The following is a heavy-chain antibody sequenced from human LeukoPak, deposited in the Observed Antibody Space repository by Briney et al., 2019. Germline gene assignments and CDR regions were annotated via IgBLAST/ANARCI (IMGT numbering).Heavy chain of an antibody. V-gene: IGHV4-59*01. Sequence: SETLSLTCTVSGDSISSYYWTWIRQPPGKGLEWIGYIYYSGTTNYNPSLKSRVTISVDTSKNQFSPKLSSVTAADTAVYYCASGRPLGFDYWGQGTLVTVSS. CDR1: GDSISSYY. D-gene: IGHD1-26*01. CDR2: IYYSGTT. J-gene: IGHJ4*02. CDR3: ASGRPLGFDY.